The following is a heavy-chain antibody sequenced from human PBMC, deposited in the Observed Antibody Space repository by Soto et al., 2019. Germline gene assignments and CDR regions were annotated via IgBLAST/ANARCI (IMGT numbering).Heavy chain of an antibody. D-gene: IGHD3-10*01. CDR3: AKSNRDGSGSDDYYYYYMDV. CDR1: GFTFSSYS. Sequence: GGSLRLSCAASGFTFSSYSMNWVRQAPGKGLEWVSSISSRSNYIFYGDSLKGRFTISRDNAKNSLFLQMNSLRAEDTAVYYCAKSNRDGSGSDDYYYYYMDVWGKGTTVTVSS. V-gene: IGHV3-21*01. CDR2: ISSRSNYI. J-gene: IGHJ6*03.